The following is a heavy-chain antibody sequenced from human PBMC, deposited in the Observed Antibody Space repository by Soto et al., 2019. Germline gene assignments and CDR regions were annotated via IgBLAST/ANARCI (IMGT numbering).Heavy chain of an antibody. CDR2: ISAYNGNT. V-gene: IGHV1-18*01. Sequence: ASVKVSCKASGYTFTSYGISWVRQAPGQGLEWMGWISAYNGNTNYSQKFQGRVTITTDTSASTAYMELSSLRSEDTAVYYCAREGTYYWGQGTLVTVPQ. CDR3: AREGTYY. J-gene: IGHJ4*02. D-gene: IGHD1-1*01. CDR1: GYTFTSYG.